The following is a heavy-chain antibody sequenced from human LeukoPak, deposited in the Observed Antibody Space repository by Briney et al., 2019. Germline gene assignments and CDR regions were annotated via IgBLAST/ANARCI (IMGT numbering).Heavy chain of an antibody. Sequence: GGSLRLSCAASGFTFSSYSMNWVRQAPGKGLEWASSISSSSSYIYYADSVKGRFTISRDNAKNSLYLQMNSLRAEDTALYYCARNIANGDYCFDYWGQGTLVTVSS. J-gene: IGHJ4*02. V-gene: IGHV3-21*01. CDR2: ISSSSSYI. CDR3: ARNIANGDYCFDY. D-gene: IGHD2-21*01. CDR1: GFTFSSYS.